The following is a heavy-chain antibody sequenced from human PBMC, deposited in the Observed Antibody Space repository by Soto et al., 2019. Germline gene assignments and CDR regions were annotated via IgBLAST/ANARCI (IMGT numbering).Heavy chain of an antibody. CDR1: GFPFSDYY. J-gene: IGHJ4*02. CDR3: ARRRPIGYYNF. CDR2: IGSSSTYT. V-gene: IGHV3-11*05. D-gene: IGHD3-22*01. Sequence: QVQLVESGGDLVKPGGSLRLSCAASGFPFSDYYMSWIRQAPGKGLEWVSSIGSSSTYTNYSGFVKGRFTISRDNAKNSLYLQMNSLRAEDTAVYYCARRRPIGYYNFWGQGTLVTVSA.